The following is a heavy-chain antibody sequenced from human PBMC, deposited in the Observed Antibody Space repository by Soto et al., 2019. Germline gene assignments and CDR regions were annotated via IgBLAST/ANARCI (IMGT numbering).Heavy chain of an antibody. D-gene: IGHD5-12*01. CDR2: IKQDGSEK. V-gene: IGHV3-7*01. CDR3: VRGKVAGDAFDI. J-gene: IGHJ3*02. Sequence: RGSLRLSCAASGFTFSSYWMSWVRQAPGKGLEWVANIKQDGSEKYYVDSVKGRFTISRDNAKNSLYMQMNSLRAEDTDVYYFVRGKVAGDAFDIWCQGIMVTVS. CDR1: GFTFSSYW.